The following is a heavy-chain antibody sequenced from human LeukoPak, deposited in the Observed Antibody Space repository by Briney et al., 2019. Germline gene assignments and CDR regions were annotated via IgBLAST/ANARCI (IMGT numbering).Heavy chain of an antibody. D-gene: IGHD4-17*01. CDR2: IYSGGST. V-gene: IGHV3-66*04. J-gene: IGHJ3*02. Sequence: GGSLRLSCAASGFTVSSNYMSWVRQAPGKGLEWVSVIYSGGSTYYADSVKGRFTISRDNSKNTLYLQMNSLRAEDTAVYYCAKHDYGDPRDAFDIWGQGTMVTVSS. CDR1: GFTVSSNY. CDR3: AKHDYGDPRDAFDI.